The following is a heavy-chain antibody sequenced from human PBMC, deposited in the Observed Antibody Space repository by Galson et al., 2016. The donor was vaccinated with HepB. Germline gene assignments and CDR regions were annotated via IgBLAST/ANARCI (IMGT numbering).Heavy chain of an antibody. J-gene: IGHJ4*02. CDR2: ISSSRSTI. Sequence: SLRLSCAASGFILSTHSMNWVRQAPGKGLEWVSYISSSRSTIYYADSVKGRFTISRDNAKHSVHLQMNSLRVEDTAMYYCASLEGVAAGTWGQGTLVTVSS. D-gene: IGHD6-13*01. CDR1: GFILSTHS. CDR3: ASLEGVAAGT. V-gene: IGHV3-48*04.